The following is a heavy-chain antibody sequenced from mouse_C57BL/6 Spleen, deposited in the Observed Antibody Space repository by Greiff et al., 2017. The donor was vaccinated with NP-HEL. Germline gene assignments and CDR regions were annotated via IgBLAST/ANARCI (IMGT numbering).Heavy chain of an antibody. CDR1: GYTFTSYW. V-gene: IGHV1-52*01. CDR3: ARGDYDYAFAY. D-gene: IGHD2-4*01. CDR2: IDPSDSET. Sequence: VQLQQPGAELVRPGSSVKLSCKASGYTFTSYWMHWVKQRPIQGLEWIGNIDPSDSETHYNQKFKDKATLTVDKSSSTAYMQLSSLTSEDSAVYYCARGDYDYAFAYWGQGTLVTVSA. J-gene: IGHJ3*01.